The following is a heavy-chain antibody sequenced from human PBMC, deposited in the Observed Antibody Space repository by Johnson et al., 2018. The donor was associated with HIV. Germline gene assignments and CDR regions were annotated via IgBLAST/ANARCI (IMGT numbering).Heavy chain of an antibody. V-gene: IGHV3-11*04. D-gene: IGHD3-10*01. CDR2: ISSSGSTI. CDR1: GFTFSDYY. CDR3: ARPGVVVLPAGAFDI. Sequence: QVQLVESGGGLVKPGGSLRLSCAASGFTFSDYYMTWIRQAPGKGLEWVSYISSSGSTIYYADSVKGRFTISRDNSKNTLYLQMNSLRTEDTAVYFCARPGVVVLPAGAFDIWGQGTMVTVSS. J-gene: IGHJ3*02.